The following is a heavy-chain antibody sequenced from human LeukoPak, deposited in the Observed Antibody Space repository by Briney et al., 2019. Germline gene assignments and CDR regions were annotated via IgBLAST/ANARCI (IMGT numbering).Heavy chain of an antibody. CDR2: IHTNGNT. V-gene: IGHV4-4*07. CDR1: GGSISAFY. J-gene: IGHJ6*04. Sequence: SETLSLTCTVSGGSISAFYWGWIRQPAGKGLEWIGRIHTNGNTNYNPSLQSRVTMSVDTSKNQFSLKVSSVTAVDTAVYYCARDPSQHNYYALDVWGAGTTVTVSS. CDR3: ARDPSQHNYYALDV.